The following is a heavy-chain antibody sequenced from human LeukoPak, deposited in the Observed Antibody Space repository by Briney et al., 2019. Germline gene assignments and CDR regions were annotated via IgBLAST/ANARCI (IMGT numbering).Heavy chain of an antibody. J-gene: IGHJ5*02. Sequence: SETLSLTCTVSGGSISSYYWSWIRQPAGKGLEWIGRIYTSGSTNYNPSLKSRVTISVDTSKNQFSLKLSSVTAADTAVYYCAREISSTSCYTCWFDPWGQGTLVTVSS. D-gene: IGHD2-2*02. CDR1: GGSISSYY. CDR2: IYTSGST. CDR3: AREISSTSCYTCWFDP. V-gene: IGHV4-4*07.